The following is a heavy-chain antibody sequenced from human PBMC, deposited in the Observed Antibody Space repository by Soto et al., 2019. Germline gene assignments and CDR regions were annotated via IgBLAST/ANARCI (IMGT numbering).Heavy chain of an antibody. CDR1: A. CDR2: ISGSGGST. V-gene: IGHV3-23*01. Sequence: ASRWVIKAPGKGLEWVSAISGSGGSTYYADSVKGRFTISRDNSKNTLYLQMNSLRAEDTAVYYCAKDGQQLGLGLGYWGQGTLVTVSS. CDR3: AKDGQQLGLGLGY. D-gene: IGHD6-13*01. J-gene: IGHJ4*02.